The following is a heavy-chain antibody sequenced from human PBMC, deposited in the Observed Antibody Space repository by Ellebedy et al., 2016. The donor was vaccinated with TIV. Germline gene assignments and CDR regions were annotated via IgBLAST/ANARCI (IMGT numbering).Heavy chain of an antibody. V-gene: IGHV3-64*04. J-gene: IGHJ5*01. CDR3: AREVYSSTWYDC. D-gene: IGHD4-11*01. CDR2: ISSGGGTT. Sequence: GESLNISCSASGFIFSSYAMHWVRQAPGKGLEFVSAISSGGGTTYYADSVKGRFTISRDNSKNTVYLQMNSLRAEDTAVYYCAREVYSSTWYDCWGQGTLVTVSS. CDR1: GFIFSSYA.